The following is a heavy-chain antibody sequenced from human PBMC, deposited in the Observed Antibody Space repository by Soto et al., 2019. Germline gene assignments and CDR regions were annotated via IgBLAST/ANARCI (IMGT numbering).Heavy chain of an antibody. V-gene: IGHV4-34*01. J-gene: IGHJ6*02. Sequence: PSETLSLTCAVYGGSFSGYYWSWIRQPPGKGLEWIGEINHSGSTNYNPSLKSRVTISVDTSKNQFSLKLSSVTAADTAVYYCARGGVDTAMIDYGMDVWGQGTTVTVSS. CDR1: GGSFSGYY. D-gene: IGHD5-18*01. CDR3: ARGGVDTAMIDYGMDV. CDR2: INHSGST.